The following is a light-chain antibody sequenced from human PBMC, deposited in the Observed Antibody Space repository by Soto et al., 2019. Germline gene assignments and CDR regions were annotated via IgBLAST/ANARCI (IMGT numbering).Light chain of an antibody. V-gene: IGKV4-1*01. CDR2: WAS. CDR3: QQYFDVPFT. J-gene: IGKJ4*01. Sequence: DIVMTQSPDSLAVSLGERATMNCKCSRSVLYKSNNKNHLAWYQQKPGQPPQLIIYWASTRESGVPERFSGSGSGTDFTLTISSLEAEDVAFYWCQQYFDVPFTFGGGTKVEI. CDR1: RSVLYKSNNKNH.